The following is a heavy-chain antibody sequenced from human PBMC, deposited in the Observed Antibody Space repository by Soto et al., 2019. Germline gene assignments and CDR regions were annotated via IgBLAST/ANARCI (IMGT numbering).Heavy chain of an antibody. CDR2: TYYRSKWYN. J-gene: IGHJ3*02. Sequence: PSPTLSLPCAISGDSVSSNSAAWSWIRQSPSRGLEWLGRTYYRSKWYNDYTLSVKSRITINPDTSKNQFSLQLNSVTPGDTAVYYCARFLGRYDAFDIWGQGTVVTVSS. V-gene: IGHV6-1*01. CDR1: GDSVSSNSAA. CDR3: ARFLGRYDAFDI. D-gene: IGHD7-27*01.